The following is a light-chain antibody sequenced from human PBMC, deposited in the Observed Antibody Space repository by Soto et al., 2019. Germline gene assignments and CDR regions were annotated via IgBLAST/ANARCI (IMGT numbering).Light chain of an antibody. Sequence: EIVLTQSPATLSLSPGERATLSCGASQSVNNNYLAWYQQKPGLAPRLLIYDASSRATGIPDRFSGSGSGKVFTLTISRLEPEDFAVYSCQQYGTSPQTFGQGTKVEIK. J-gene: IGKJ1*01. CDR1: QSVNNNY. CDR2: DAS. CDR3: QQYGTSPQT. V-gene: IGKV3D-20*01.